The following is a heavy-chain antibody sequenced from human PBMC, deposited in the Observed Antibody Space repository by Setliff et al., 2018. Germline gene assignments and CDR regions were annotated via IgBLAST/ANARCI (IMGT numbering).Heavy chain of an antibody. J-gene: IGHJ4*02. V-gene: IGHV4-38-2*01. CDR1: GYSISSGYY. CDR2: IYHSGST. Sequence: SETLSLTCAVSGYSISSGYYWGWIRQPPGKGLEWIGSIYHSGSTYYNPSLKSRVTISVDTSKNQFSLKLSSVTAADTAVYYCARGETYYYDSSGYEGKYYFDYWGQGTLVT. CDR3: ARGETYYYDSSGYEGKYYFDY. D-gene: IGHD3-22*01.